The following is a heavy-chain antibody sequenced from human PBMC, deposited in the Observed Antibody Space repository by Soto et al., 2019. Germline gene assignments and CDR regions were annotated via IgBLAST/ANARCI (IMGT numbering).Heavy chain of an antibody. D-gene: IGHD1-1*01. CDR2: MNPNTGNS. V-gene: IGHV1-8*01. CDR1: GYTFPSYD. Sequence: QVQLVQSGAEVRKPGASVKVSCEASGYTFPSYDIYWVRQATGQGLEWMGWMNPNTGNSGYAQKFQGRVTMTSDTSISTAHMELSSLRSDDTAVYYFARRAETNGWNGFGADKYYFDFWGQGTLVTVSS. J-gene: IGHJ4*02. CDR3: ARRAETNGWNGFGADKYYFDF.